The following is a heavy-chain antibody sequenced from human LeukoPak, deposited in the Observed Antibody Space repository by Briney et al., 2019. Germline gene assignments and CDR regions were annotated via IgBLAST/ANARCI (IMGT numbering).Heavy chain of an antibody. V-gene: IGHV3-7*03. Sequence: GGSLRLSCAVSGFTFSSYWMSWVRQAPGKGPEWVANIKEGGSEKYYVDSMKGRFTISRDNAKNSLYLQINSLRAEDTAVYYCARDEIRRTFDYWGQGALVTVSS. J-gene: IGHJ4*02. CDR3: ARDEIRRTFDY. D-gene: IGHD3-10*01. CDR1: GFTFSSYW. CDR2: IKEGGSEK.